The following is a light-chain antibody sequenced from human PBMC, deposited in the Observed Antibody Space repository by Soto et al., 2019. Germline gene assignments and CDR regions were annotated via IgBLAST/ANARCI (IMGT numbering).Light chain of an antibody. CDR1: QSVSSN. J-gene: IGKJ3*01. Sequence: EIVMTQSPATLSVSPGERATLSCRASQSVSSNLAWYQQKPGQAPRRLIFGASTRATGIPARFSGSGSWTEFTLIISSLQSEDFAVYYCQQYNNWPPVTFGPGTKVDIK. V-gene: IGKV3-15*01. CDR3: QQYNNWPPVT. CDR2: GAS.